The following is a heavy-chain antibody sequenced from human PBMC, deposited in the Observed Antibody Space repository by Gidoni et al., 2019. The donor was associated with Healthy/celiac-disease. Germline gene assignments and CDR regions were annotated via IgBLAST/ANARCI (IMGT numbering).Heavy chain of an antibody. D-gene: IGHD6-19*01. CDR2: IDWDDDK. Sequence: QVTLRESVPALVTPTQTLTLTCTFSGFSLSTSGMCVSWIRQPSGNALEWLALIDWDDDKYYSTSLKTRLTISKDTSKTQVVLTMTNMDPVDTATYYCARRYSSGGFDYWGQGTLVTVSS. J-gene: IGHJ4*02. V-gene: IGHV2-70*01. CDR3: ARRYSSGGFDY. CDR1: GFSLSTSGMC.